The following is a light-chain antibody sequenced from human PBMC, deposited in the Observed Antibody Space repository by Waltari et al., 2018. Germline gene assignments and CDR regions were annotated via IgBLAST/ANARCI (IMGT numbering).Light chain of an antibody. J-gene: IGKJ2*01. CDR1: QSVSSN. Sequence: EIVMTQSPATLSVSPGERATLSCRASQSVSSNLAWYQQKPGQAPRLLIYDASTRATGIPARFSGSASGTEFTLTISSLQSEDFAVYYCQQYYSAPNTFGQGTKLEIK. V-gene: IGKV3-15*01. CDR2: DAS. CDR3: QQYYSAPNT.